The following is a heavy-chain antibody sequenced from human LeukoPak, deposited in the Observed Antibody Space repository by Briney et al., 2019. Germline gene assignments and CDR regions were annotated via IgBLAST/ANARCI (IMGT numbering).Heavy chain of an antibody. J-gene: IGHJ5*02. CDR1: GGPIGSGDYY. CDR3: ARGLFGYCSSTSCYRWFDP. V-gene: IGHV4-30-4*08. Sequence: SETLSLTCTVSGGPIGSGDYYWSWIRQPPGTGLGWIGYIYYSGSTYYNPSLKSRITISVNTSKSQFSLKLSSVTAADTAVYYCARGLFGYCSSTSCYRWFDPWGQGTLVTVSS. CDR2: IYYSGST. D-gene: IGHD2-2*03.